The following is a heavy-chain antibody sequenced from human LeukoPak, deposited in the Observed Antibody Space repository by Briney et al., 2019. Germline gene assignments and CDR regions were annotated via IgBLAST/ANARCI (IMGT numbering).Heavy chain of an antibody. V-gene: IGHV1-69*04. D-gene: IGHD3-3*01. J-gene: IGHJ4*02. CDR3: ARDAHYDFWSGPDY. CDR2: IIPILGIA. CDR1: GGTFSSYA. Sequence: SVKVSCKASGGTFSSYAISWVRQAPGQGLEWMGRIIPILGIADYAQKFQGRVTITADKSTSTAYMELSSLRSEDTAVYYCARDAHYDFWSGPDYWGQGTLVTVSS.